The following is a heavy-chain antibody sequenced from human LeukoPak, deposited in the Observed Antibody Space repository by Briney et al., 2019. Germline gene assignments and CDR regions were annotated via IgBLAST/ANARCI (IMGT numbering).Heavy chain of an antibody. CDR2: VYTSGST. D-gene: IGHD2-21*01. CDR1: GASISTYY. CDR3: ARDNGGDYWYSDI. Sequence: PPETLSLTCTVSGASISTYYWSWTRQPAGKGLEWIGRVYTSGSTNYNPSLKSRVTMSVDTSKNQLSLKLSSVTAADTAVYFCARDNGGDYWYSDIWGRGTLVTVSS. J-gene: IGHJ2*01. V-gene: IGHV4-4*07.